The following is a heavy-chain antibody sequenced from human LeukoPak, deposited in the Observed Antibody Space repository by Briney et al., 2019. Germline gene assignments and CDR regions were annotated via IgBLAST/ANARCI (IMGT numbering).Heavy chain of an antibody. CDR2: IIPIFGTA. V-gene: IGHV1-69*06. D-gene: IGHD3/OR15-3a*01. CDR3: AREVDSTHYYYMDV. J-gene: IGHJ6*03. CDR1: GYTSTGYY. Sequence: GASVKVSCKASGYTSTGYYMHWVRQAPGQGLEWMGGIIPIFGTANYAQKFQGRVTITADKSTSTAYMELSSLRSEDTAVYYCAREVDSTHYYYMDVWGKGTTVTVSS.